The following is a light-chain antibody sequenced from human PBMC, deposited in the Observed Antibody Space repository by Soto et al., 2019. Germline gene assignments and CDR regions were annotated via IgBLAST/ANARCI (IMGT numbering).Light chain of an antibody. V-gene: IGKV3-20*01. Sequence: KRSVGTLSFIKREEEPRVWRASQSISNNHLAWYQQKPGQAPRLLIHGTSNRATGIPHRFSGSGCRTNFTVTFFRLESEDFPGYSGVYYGSLITLGGGTKVDIK. CDR2: GTS. CDR3: VYYGSLIT. CDR1: QSISNNH. J-gene: IGKJ4*01.